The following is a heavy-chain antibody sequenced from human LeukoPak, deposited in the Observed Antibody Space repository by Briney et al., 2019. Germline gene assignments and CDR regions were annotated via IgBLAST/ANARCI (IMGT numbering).Heavy chain of an antibody. CDR3: VRDRNNNYFGY. D-gene: IGHD1-14*01. V-gene: IGHV3-33*01. Sequence: GRSLRLSCTASGFAFGIYGMRWVRQDTGKGLEWVAFIWPGGARAFYADSVKGRFTISRDDSNNTVYLHMNSLKAEDTALYYCVRDRNNNYFGYWGQGTLLTVSS. CDR1: GFAFGIYG. CDR2: IWPGGARA. J-gene: IGHJ4*02.